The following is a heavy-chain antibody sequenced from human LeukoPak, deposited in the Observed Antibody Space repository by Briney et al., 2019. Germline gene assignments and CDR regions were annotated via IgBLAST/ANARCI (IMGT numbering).Heavy chain of an antibody. D-gene: IGHD3-10*01. V-gene: IGHV4-39*01. CDR2: IYYSGST. J-gene: IGHJ4*02. CDR3: AHAPPGDHDY. CDR1: GGSISSSSYY. Sequence: SETLSLTCTVSGGSISSSSYYWGWIRQPPGKGLEWIGSIYYSGSTCYNPSLKSRVTISVDTSKNQFSLKLSSVTAADTAVYYCAHAPPGDHDYWGQGTLVTVSS.